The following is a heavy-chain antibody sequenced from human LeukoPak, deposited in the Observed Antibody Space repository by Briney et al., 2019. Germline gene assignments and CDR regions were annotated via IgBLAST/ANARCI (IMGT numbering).Heavy chain of an antibody. Sequence: SETLSLTCTVSGGSISSSSYYWGWIRQPPGKGLEWIGSIYYSGSTYYNPSLKSRVTISVDTSKNQFSLKLSSVTAADTAVYYCARVYSGSYYEVNPFDYWGQGTLVTVSS. V-gene: IGHV4-39*07. CDR2: IYYSGST. J-gene: IGHJ4*02. CDR1: GGSISSSSYY. D-gene: IGHD1-26*01. CDR3: ARVYSGSYYEVNPFDY.